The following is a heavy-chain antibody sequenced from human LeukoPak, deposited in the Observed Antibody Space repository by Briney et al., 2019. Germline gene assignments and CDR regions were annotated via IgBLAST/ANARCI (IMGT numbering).Heavy chain of an antibody. Sequence: GGSLRLSCAASGFTVSSNYMSWVRQAPGKGLEWVAVISYDGSNKYYADSVKGRFTISRDNSKNTLYLQMNSLRAEDTAVYYCARDRLVDRDWGLDYWGQGTLVTVSS. CDR3: ARDRLVDRDWGLDY. D-gene: IGHD7-27*01. CDR1: GFTVSSNY. CDR2: ISYDGSNK. V-gene: IGHV3-30-3*01. J-gene: IGHJ4*02.